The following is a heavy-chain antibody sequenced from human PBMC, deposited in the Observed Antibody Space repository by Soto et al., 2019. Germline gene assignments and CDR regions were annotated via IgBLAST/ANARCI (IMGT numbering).Heavy chain of an antibody. CDR2: IHYSGST. D-gene: IGHD5-18*01. Sequence: QLQLQESGPGLVKPSETLSLTCTVSGGSISSSYYWTWIRQPPGKGLEWIGSIHYSGSTYYNPSLKRRVTISVVTSKNQCSLKLTSVTAADTAVYYCARHDTNFDYWGQGSLVTVSS. J-gene: IGHJ4*02. CDR1: GGSISSSYY. CDR3: ARHDTNFDY. V-gene: IGHV4-39*01.